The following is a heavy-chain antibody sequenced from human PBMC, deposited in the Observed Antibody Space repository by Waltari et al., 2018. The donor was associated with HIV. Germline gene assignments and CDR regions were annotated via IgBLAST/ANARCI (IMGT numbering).Heavy chain of an antibody. CDR3: ARDSRGSTWSLNWFDP. D-gene: IGHD6-6*01. CDR2: ISSSGNFK. V-gene: IGHV3-21*02. J-gene: IGHJ5*02. Sequence: EVQLVESGGGPAQPGEPMRPSRVTAGFIFNSYSLNWVRQAPGKGPEWVSSISSSGNFKHYADSVKGRFTISRDNAENSLYLQMNGLRAEDTAIYYCARDSRGSTWSLNWFDPWGQGTLVTVSS. CDR1: GFIFNSYS.